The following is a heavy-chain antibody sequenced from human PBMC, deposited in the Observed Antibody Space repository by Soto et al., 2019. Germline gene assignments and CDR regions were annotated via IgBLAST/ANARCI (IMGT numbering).Heavy chain of an antibody. D-gene: IGHD6-13*01. J-gene: IGHJ5*02. V-gene: IGHV4-4*07. Sequence: KTSETLSLTCTVSGGSISSYYWSWIRQPAGKGLEWIGRIYTSGSTNYNPSLKSRVTMSVDTSKSQFSLKLSSVTAADTAVYYCARDSGIAAAGRWFDPWGQGTLVTVSS. CDR2: IYTSGST. CDR1: GGSISSYY. CDR3: ARDSGIAAAGRWFDP.